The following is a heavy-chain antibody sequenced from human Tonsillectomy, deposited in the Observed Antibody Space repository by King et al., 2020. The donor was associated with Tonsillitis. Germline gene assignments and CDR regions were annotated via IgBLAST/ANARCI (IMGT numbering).Heavy chain of an antibody. D-gene: IGHD6-19*01. CDR1: GYTFGNYW. CDR2: IYLTDSDT. Sequence: QLVQSGAEVKKPGESLRISCKDSGYTFGNYWIGWVRQMPGKGLEWMGIIYLTDSDTKYSPSFQGQVTFSADKSINTAYLQWSSLKASDTAMDYCARSSHSSGWPVDSWGQGTPVTVSS. CDR3: ARSSHSSGWPVDS. J-gene: IGHJ4*02. V-gene: IGHV5-51*01.